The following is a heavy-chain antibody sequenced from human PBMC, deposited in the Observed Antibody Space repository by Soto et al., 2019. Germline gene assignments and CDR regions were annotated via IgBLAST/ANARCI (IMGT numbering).Heavy chain of an antibody. Sequence: GGSLRLSCAASGFTFSNYAVTWVRQAPGKGLEWVSTISGSGGSTYYADSVKGRFTISRDNSKNTLYLQMNSLRAEDTAVYYCAKDQGTYGPNWIDSWGQGTPVTVSS. J-gene: IGHJ5*01. CDR2: ISGSGGST. CDR1: GFTFSNYA. CDR3: AKDQGTYGPNWIDS. D-gene: IGHD3-10*01. V-gene: IGHV3-23*01.